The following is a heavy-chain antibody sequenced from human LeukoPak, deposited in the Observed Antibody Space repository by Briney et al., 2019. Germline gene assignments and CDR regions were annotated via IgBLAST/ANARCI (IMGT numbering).Heavy chain of an antibody. D-gene: IGHD3-10*01. Sequence: PGGSPRLSCAASGFTFSSYGMHWVRQAPGKGLEWVAFIRNDGSYKYSADSVKGRFTISRDNSKKTLYLQMNSLRAEDTAVYYCAKDYGSGSYAFDPWGQGTLVTVSS. V-gene: IGHV3-30*02. CDR3: AKDYGSGSYAFDP. CDR2: IRNDGSYK. J-gene: IGHJ5*02. CDR1: GFTFSSYG.